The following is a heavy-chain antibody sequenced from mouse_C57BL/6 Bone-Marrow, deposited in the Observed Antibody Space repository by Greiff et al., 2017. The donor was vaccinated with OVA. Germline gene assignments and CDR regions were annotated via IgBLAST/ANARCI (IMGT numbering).Heavy chain of an antibody. J-gene: IGHJ4*01. V-gene: IGHV5-6*01. D-gene: IGHD1-1*01. CDR2: ISSGGSYT. CDR1: GFTFSSYG. Sequence: EVQVVESGGDLVKPGGSLKLSCAASGFTFSSYGMSWVRQTPDKRLEWVATISSGGSYTYYPDSVKGRFTISRDNAKNTLYLQMGSLKSEDTAMDYCARQRYGSSYEGAMDYWGQGTSVTVSS. CDR3: ARQRYGSSYEGAMDY.